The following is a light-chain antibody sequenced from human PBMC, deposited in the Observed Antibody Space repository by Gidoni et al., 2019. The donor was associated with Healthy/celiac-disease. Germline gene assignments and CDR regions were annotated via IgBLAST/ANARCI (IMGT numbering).Light chain of an antibody. J-gene: IGKJ3*01. Sequence: DIQMTQSPSTLSASVGDRVTITCRASQSISSWLAWYQQKPGKDPKLLIYDASSLESGVPSRFCGSGSWTEFTLTISSLQPDDFATYYCQQYNSYSTFGPGTKVDIK. V-gene: IGKV1-5*01. CDR2: DAS. CDR1: QSISSW. CDR3: QQYNSYST.